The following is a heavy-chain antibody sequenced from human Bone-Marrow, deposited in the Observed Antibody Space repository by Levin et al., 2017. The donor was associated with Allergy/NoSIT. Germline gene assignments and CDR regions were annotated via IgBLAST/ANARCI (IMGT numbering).Heavy chain of an antibody. CDR1: GFTFSAYA. D-gene: IGHD5-18*01. V-gene: IGHV3-23*01. Sequence: GESLKISCATSGFTFSAYAMTWVRQAPGKGLEWVSGISGAGDNTYYADSVRGRFTISRDDSKNTLYLHMNSLRAEDTAVYYCAKLIAHSSTPFDYWGQGTLVTVSS. CDR2: ISGAGDNT. J-gene: IGHJ4*02. CDR3: AKLIAHSSTPFDY.